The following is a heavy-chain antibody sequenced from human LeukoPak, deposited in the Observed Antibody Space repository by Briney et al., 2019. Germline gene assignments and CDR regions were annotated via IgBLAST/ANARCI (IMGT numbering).Heavy chain of an antibody. Sequence: GGSLRLSCAASGFTFSSYSMNWVRRAPGKGLEWVSSISSSSSYIYYADSVKGRFTISRDNAKNSLYLQMNSLRAEDTALYHCARSYYYDSSGYFDYWGQGTLVTVSS. J-gene: IGHJ4*02. CDR3: ARSYYYDSSGYFDY. V-gene: IGHV3-21*04. D-gene: IGHD3-22*01. CDR1: GFTFSSYS. CDR2: ISSSSSYI.